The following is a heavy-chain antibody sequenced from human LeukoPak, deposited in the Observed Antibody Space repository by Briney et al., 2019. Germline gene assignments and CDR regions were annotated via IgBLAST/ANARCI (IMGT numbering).Heavy chain of an antibody. CDR2: ILHDGSNK. J-gene: IGHJ4*02. Sequence: GGSLRLSCAASGFTFSNYALHWVRQAPGKGLEWVAVILHDGSNKYADSVKGRFTISRDNSKNTLFLQMNSLRVEDTAVYSCARGLMIWGVADYWGQGTLVTVSS. CDR3: ARGLMIWGVADY. D-gene: IGHD3-10*01. CDR1: GFTFSNYA. V-gene: IGHV3-30*04.